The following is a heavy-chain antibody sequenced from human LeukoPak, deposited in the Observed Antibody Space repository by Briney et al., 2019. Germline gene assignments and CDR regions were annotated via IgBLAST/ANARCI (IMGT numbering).Heavy chain of an antibody. CDR1: GGSTSSYY. Sequence: SETLSLTCTVSGGSTSSYYWSWIRQPPGKGLEWIGYIYTSGSTNYNPSLKSRVTISVDTSKNQFSLKLSSVTAADTAVYYCARHVPYNSSWSGGRPGWFDPWGQGTLVTVSS. CDR2: IYTSGST. CDR3: ARHVPYNSSWSGGRPGWFDP. J-gene: IGHJ5*02. D-gene: IGHD6-13*01. V-gene: IGHV4-4*09.